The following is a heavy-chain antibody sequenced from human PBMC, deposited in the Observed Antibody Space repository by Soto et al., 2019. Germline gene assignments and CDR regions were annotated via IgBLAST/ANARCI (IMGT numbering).Heavy chain of an antibody. D-gene: IGHD3-9*01. CDR3: ARERVPNRAYDILTGYYPDAFDI. Sequence: QTLSHTCAISGDSVSSNSAAWNWIRQSPSRSLERKERTYYRSKWYNDYAVSVKSRITINPDTSKNQFSLQLFSVTPEDTAVYYCARERVPNRAYDILTGYYPDAFDIWGQGTMVTVSS. CDR1: GDSVSSNSAA. J-gene: IGHJ3*02. CDR2: TYYRSKWYN. V-gene: IGHV6-1*01.